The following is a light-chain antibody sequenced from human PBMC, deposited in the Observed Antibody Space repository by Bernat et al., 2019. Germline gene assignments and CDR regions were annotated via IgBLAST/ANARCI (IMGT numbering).Light chain of an antibody. CDR1: HIGGKS. CDR2: DDS. J-gene: IGLJ1*01. V-gene: IGLV3-21*02. CDR3: QVWDTGSDV. Sequence: SYVLTQPPSVSVAPGATATITCGGNHIGGKSVNWYRQKPGQAPVLVVYDDSDRPSGIPERVSGSNSGDTATLTISRVEAADEADYYCQVWDTGSDVFGSGTKVTVL.